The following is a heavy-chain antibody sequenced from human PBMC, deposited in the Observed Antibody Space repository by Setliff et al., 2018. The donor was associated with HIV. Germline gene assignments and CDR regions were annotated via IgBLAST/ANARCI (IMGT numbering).Heavy chain of an antibody. V-gene: IGHV1-18*01. CDR3: ARSLPYDSIPLDP. D-gene: IGHD3-22*01. J-gene: IGHJ5*02. Sequence: ASVKVSCKASGYTFINYHITWVRQAPGQGLEWVGSISASGINTNYTQGRVTMTTDISTSTAYMELRSLRSADSAVYYCARSLPYDSIPLDPWGQGTLVTVS. CDR1: GYTFINYH. CDR2: ISASGINT.